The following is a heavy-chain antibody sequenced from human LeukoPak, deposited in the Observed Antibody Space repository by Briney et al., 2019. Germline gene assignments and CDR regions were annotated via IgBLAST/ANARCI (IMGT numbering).Heavy chain of an antibody. J-gene: IGHJ4*02. D-gene: IGHD3-10*01. CDR2: IYPGDSDT. V-gene: IGHV5-51*01. Sequence: ESLKISCKGSGYSFTSYWIGWVRQMPGKGLEWMGIIYPGDSDTRYSPSFQGQVTISADKSISTAYLQWSSLKASDTAMYYCARRYYYGSGTKYYFDYWGQGTLVTVSS. CDR3: ARRYYYGSGTKYYFDY. CDR1: GYSFTSYW.